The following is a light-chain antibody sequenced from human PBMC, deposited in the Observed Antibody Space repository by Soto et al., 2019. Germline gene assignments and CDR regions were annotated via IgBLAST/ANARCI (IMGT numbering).Light chain of an antibody. CDR2: DVT. CDR1: SSDVGAYNF. CDR3: SSYAGSYTYV. Sequence: QSALTQPRSVSGSPGQSVTISCTGSSSDVGAYNFVSWYQQHPARAPKLIIYDVTKRPSGVPDRFSGSKSGDTASLTISGLQAEDEADYYCSSYAGSYTYVFGTGTKLTVL. V-gene: IGLV2-11*01. J-gene: IGLJ1*01.